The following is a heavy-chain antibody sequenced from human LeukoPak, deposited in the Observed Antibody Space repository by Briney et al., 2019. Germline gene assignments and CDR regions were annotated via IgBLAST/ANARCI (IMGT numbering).Heavy chain of an antibody. J-gene: IGHJ1*01. V-gene: IGHV3-30*18. Sequence: GGSLRLSCAASGFTFSSYGMDWVRQAPGKGLEWVAVISYDGSNKYYADSVKGRFTISRDNSKNTLYLQMNSLRAEDTAVYYCAKDGYYYDSSGYYSPGAEYFQHWGQGTLVTVSS. CDR2: ISYDGSNK. CDR1: GFTFSSYG. D-gene: IGHD3-22*01. CDR3: AKDGYYYDSSGYYSPGAEYFQH.